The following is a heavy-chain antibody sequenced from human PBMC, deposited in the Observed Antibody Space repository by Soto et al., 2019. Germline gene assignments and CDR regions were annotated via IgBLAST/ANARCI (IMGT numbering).Heavy chain of an antibody. Sequence: GGSLRLSCAAPGFTFSNYAMTWVRQAPGKGLEWVSTISGNDGSTYYADSVKGRFTISRDNSKNTLYLQMSSLRAEDTAVYYCEKGIAIVPDSSPVGYIDYWGQGNLVTVSS. J-gene: IGHJ4*02. D-gene: IGHD1-26*01. CDR2: ISGNDGST. CDR1: GFTFSNYA. V-gene: IGHV3-23*01. CDR3: EKGIAIVPDSSPVGYIDY.